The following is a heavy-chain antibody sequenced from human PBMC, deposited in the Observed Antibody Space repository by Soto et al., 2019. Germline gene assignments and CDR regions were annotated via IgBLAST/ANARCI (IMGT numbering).Heavy chain of an antibody. CDR1: GCTCSIHA. J-gene: IGHJ1*01. CDR3: AKSNTYCSGGSCSEYFQH. D-gene: IGHD2-15*01. V-gene: IGHV3-23*01. CDR2: ISRSGGST. Sequence: GCLRLSCAASGCTCSIHAVSWVLQVPWKGLEWVSAISRSGGSTYYADSVKGRFTISRDNSKNTLYLQMNSLRAEDTAVYCCAKSNTYCSGGSCSEYFQHWGQGTLVPVSS.